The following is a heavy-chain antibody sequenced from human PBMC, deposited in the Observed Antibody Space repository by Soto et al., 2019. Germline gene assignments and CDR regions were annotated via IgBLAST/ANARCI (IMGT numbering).Heavy chain of an antibody. CDR2: ICCRGRT. Sequence: SETLSLPGIVSGGSISSGGFYWSWIRTHPGKGVVWLGCICCRGRTSYNPSLKRRVKISVDTHRLQCSLKLNSVTAGGMVVYYYARGNYRSGRYFFDYWGQGTLVTVSS. CDR3: ARGNYRSGRYFFDY. D-gene: IGHD3-10*01. CDR1: GGSISSGGFY. J-gene: IGHJ4*02. V-gene: IGHV4-31*03.